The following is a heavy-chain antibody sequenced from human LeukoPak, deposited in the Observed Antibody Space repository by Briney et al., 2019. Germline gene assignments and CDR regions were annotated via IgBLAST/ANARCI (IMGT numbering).Heavy chain of an antibody. CDR1: GYTFTSYY. V-gene: IGHV1-46*01. D-gene: IGHD6-13*01. Sequence: GASMKVSCKASGYTFTSYYMHLVRQAPGQGLEWMGIINPSGGTTSYAQKFQGRITMTRDTSTSTVYMELSSLRSEDTALYYCARGSWYRNDYWGQGTLVTVSS. CDR2: INPSGGTT. J-gene: IGHJ4*02. CDR3: ARGSWYRNDY.